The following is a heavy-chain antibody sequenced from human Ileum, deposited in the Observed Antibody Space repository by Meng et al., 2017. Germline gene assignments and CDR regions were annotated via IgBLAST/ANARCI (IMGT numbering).Heavy chain of an antibody. CDR3: VRESVTVTGGFDY. CDR2: IWYDGSNK. V-gene: IGHV3-33*01. J-gene: IGHJ4*02. CDR1: GFTFSSSD. D-gene: IGHD2-21*02. Sequence: QVLSVGCGGGVVQPGKSLRLCCAAFGFTFSSSDMHWVRQAPGKGLEWVALIWYDGSNKDYADSMKGRSTISRDNSKNTLYLQMNSLRVEDTAVYYCVRESVTVTGGFDYWGQGTLVTVSS.